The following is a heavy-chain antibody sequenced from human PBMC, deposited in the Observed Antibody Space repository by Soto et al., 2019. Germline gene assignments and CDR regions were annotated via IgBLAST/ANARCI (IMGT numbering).Heavy chain of an antibody. Sequence: QLQLQESGPGLVKPSETLSLTCTVSGGSISSSSYYWGWIRQPPGKGLEWIGSIYYSGSTYYNPSLKSRVTISVDTSKNQFSLKLSSVTAADTAVYYCAGDHDYGDLRDRWFDPWGQGTLVTVSS. V-gene: IGHV4-39*01. CDR3: AGDHDYGDLRDRWFDP. CDR2: IYYSGST. CDR1: GGSISSSSYY. D-gene: IGHD4-17*01. J-gene: IGHJ5*02.